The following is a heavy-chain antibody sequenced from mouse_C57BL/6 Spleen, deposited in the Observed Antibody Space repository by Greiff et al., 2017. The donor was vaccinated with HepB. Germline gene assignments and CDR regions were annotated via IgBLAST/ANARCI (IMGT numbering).Heavy chain of an antibody. Sequence: VKLVESGAELVKPGASVKISCKASGYAFSSYWMNWVKQRPGKGLEWIGQIYPGDGDTNYNGKFKGKATLTADKSSSTAYMQLSSLTSEDSAVYFCARPGELGLYFDYWGQGTTLTVSS. J-gene: IGHJ2*01. CDR2: IYPGDGDT. CDR1: GYAFSSYW. CDR3: ARPGELGLYFDY. D-gene: IGHD4-1*01. V-gene: IGHV1-80*01.